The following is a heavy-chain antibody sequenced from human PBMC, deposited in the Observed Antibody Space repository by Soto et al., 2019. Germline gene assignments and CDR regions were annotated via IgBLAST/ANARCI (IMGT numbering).Heavy chain of an antibody. CDR3: ARVGVAARPGWFDP. D-gene: IGHD6-6*01. CDR1: GGSISSGGYS. CDR2: IYHSGST. J-gene: IGHJ5*02. Sequence: QLQLQESGSGLVKPSQTLSLTCAVSGGSISSGGYSWSWIRQPPGKGLEWIGYIYHSGSTYYNPALKSRVTISVDRSKNQFSLKLSSVTAADTAVYYCARVGVAARPGWFDPWGQGTLVPVSS. V-gene: IGHV4-30-2*01.